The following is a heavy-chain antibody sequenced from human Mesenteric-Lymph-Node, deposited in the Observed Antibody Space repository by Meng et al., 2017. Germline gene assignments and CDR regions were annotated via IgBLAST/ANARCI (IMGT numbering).Heavy chain of an antibody. D-gene: IGHD3-22*01. Sequence: GESLKISCEVSGFFVSSHYMSWVRQAPGKGLEWVSLIYSGGSTYYADSVKGRFTISRANSKRMLYLQVNSLRPEDTAVYFCARTMAPVTDSSGLYPPLAFDVWGRGTLVTVSS. CDR1: GFFVSSHY. V-gene: IGHV3-66*02. J-gene: IGHJ3*01. CDR2: IYSGGST. CDR3: ARTMAPVTDSSGLYPPLAFDV.